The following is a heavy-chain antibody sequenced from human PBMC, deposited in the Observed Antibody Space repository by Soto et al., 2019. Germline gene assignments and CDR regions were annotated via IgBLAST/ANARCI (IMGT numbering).Heavy chain of an antibody. CDR1: GFIVSSNY. V-gene: IGHV3-53*01. CDR3: ARDDYGLDV. J-gene: IGHJ6*02. CDR2: IYSGGNT. Sequence: PGGSLRLSCAASGFIVSSNYMSWVRQAPGKGLEWVSVIYSGGNTYYADSVKGRFTISRDNSKDTLYLQMNSLTAEDTAVYYCARDDYGLDVWGQGTTVTVYS.